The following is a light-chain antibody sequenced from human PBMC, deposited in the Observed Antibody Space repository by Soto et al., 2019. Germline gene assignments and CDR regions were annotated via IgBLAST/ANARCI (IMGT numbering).Light chain of an antibody. CDR3: QQRSYWPPT. V-gene: IGKV3-11*01. J-gene: IGKJ1*01. CDR1: QSVSSY. CDR2: DAS. Sequence: EIVLTQSPATLSLSPGERATLSCRASQSVSSYLAWYQQKPGQAPRLLIYDASNRATGIPARFSGSGSGTDFTLTISSLEPDDVAVYYCQQRSYWPPTFGQGTKVEIK.